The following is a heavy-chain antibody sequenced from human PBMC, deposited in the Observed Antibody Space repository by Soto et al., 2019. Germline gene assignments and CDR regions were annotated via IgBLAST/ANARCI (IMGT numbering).Heavy chain of an antibody. CDR1: GFTFRSYA. CDR3: ARGDSNSWSDY. D-gene: IGHD6-13*01. CDR2: ISYDGTNK. Sequence: QVQLVESGGGVVQPGRPLRLSCAASGFTFRSYAMDWVRQAPGKGLEWVAVISYDGTNKYYADSVKGRFTISRDNSKNTLSLQMNSLRPEDTAVYYCARGDSNSWSDYWGQGTLVTVSS. J-gene: IGHJ4*02. V-gene: IGHV3-30*01.